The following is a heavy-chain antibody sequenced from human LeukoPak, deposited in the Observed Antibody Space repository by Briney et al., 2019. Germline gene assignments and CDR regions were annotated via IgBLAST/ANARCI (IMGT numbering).Heavy chain of an antibody. CDR1: GFTFSSYG. CDR3: AKDSTVTAFDY. D-gene: IGHD4-17*01. CDR2: ISYDGSNK. V-gene: IGHV3-30*18. J-gene: IGHJ4*02. Sequence: GGSLRLSCAASGFTFSSYGMHWVRQAPGKGLEWVAVISYDGSNKYYADSVKGRFTISRRNSKNTLYLQMNSLRAEDTAVYYCAKDSTVTAFDYWGQGTLVTVSS.